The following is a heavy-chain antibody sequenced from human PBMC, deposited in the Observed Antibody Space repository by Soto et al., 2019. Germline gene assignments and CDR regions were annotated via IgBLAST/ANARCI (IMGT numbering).Heavy chain of an antibody. D-gene: IGHD2-2*01. CDR2: IDPTDSYT. V-gene: IGHV5-10-1*01. CDR3: ATQKPRLSPIKRGGFGP. CDR1: GYDFTTYC. Sequence: PGESLKISGQGSGYDFTTYCITWVRQMPWKGLEWLGRIDPTDSYTNYSPSFRGHVTMSVDKSVKTAYLQWSALTASESATYFCATQKPRLSPIKRGGFGPWGQGTLVTV. J-gene: IGHJ5*02.